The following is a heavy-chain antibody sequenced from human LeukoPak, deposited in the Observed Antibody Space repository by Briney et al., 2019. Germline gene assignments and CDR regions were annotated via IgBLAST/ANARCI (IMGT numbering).Heavy chain of an antibody. Sequence: GGSLRLSCAAPGFTFSSYAMSWVRQAPGKGLEWVSVIYSGGSTYYADSVKGRFTISRGNSKNTLYLQMNSLRAEDTAVYYCARDHRDPYGSYYGMDVWGQGTTVTVSS. CDR1: GFTFSSYA. D-gene: IGHD3-10*01. V-gene: IGHV3-66*01. J-gene: IGHJ6*02. CDR3: ARDHRDPYGSYYGMDV. CDR2: IYSGGST.